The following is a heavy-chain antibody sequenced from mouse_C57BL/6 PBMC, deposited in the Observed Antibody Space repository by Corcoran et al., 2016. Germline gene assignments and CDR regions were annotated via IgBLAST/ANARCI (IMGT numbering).Heavy chain of an antibody. Sequence: DVQLQESGPGLVKPSQSLSLTCSVTGYSITSGYYWNWLRQFPGNKLEWMGYISYDGSNNYNPSLKHRISITRDTSKNQFFLKLNSVTTEDTATYYCAIYDYGSSYGWYFDVWGTGTTVTVSS. J-gene: IGHJ1*03. D-gene: IGHD1-1*01. V-gene: IGHV3-6*01. CDR2: ISYDGSN. CDR3: AIYDYGSSYGWYFDV. CDR1: GYSITSGYY.